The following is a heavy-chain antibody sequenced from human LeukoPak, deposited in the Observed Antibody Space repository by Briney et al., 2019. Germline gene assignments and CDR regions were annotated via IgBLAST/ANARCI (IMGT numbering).Heavy chain of an antibody. V-gene: IGHV1-18*01. D-gene: IGHD3-22*01. CDR2: ISAYNGNT. CDR3: ASGRAMYYYDSSGYSDY. CDR1: GYTFTSYG. J-gene: IGHJ4*02. Sequence: ASVKASCKASGYTFTSYGISWVRQAPGQGLEWMGWISAYNGNTNYAQKLQGRVTMTTDTSTSTAYMELRSLRSDDTAVYYCASGRAMYYYDSSGYSDYWGQGTLVTVSS.